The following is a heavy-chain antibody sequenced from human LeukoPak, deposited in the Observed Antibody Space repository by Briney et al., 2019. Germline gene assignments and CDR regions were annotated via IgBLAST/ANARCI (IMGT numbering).Heavy chain of an antibody. J-gene: IGHJ4*02. CDR3: ASGGASRLFDY. D-gene: IGHD2-2*01. CDR1: GFTFSSYW. Sequence: GGSLRLSCAASGFTFSSYWMHWVRQAPGKGLVWVSRINSDGSSTSYADSVKGRFTISRDNAKNTLYLQMNSLRAEDTAVYYCASGGASRLFDYWGQGTLVTVSS. V-gene: IGHV3-74*01. CDR2: INSDGSST.